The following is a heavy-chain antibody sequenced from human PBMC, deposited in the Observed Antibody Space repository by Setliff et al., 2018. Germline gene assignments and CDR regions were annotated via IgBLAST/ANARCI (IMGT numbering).Heavy chain of an antibody. D-gene: IGHD2-2*01. CDR2: IKQDGSDK. J-gene: IGHJ4*02. V-gene: IGHV3-7*01. CDR3: ARSENCFSTHCSPYDY. Sequence: QTGGSLRLSCAASGFTFSSYWMSWVRQAPGKGLEWVANIKQDGSDKYYVDSVKGRFTISRDNAKNSLSLQMNSLRAEDTATYYCARSENCFSTHCSPYDYWGQGTLVTVSS. CDR1: GFTFSSYW.